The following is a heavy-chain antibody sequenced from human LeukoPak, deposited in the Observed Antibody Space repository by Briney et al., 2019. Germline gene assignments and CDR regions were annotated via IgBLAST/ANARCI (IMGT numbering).Heavy chain of an antibody. CDR3: ARDDDINYYDSSGYYDY. V-gene: IGHV3-66*01. CDR2: IYSGGST. Sequence: GGSLRLSCAASGFTVSSNYMSWVRQAPGKGLEWVSVIYSGGSTYYADSVKGRFTISRDNSKNTLYLQMNSLRAEDTAVYYCARDDDINYYDSSGYYDYWGQGTLVTVSS. J-gene: IGHJ4*02. D-gene: IGHD3-22*01. CDR1: GFTVSSNY.